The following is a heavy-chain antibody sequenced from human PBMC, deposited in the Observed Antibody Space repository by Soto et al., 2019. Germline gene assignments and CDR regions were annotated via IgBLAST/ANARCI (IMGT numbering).Heavy chain of an antibody. CDR3: ARDLREYYYDSSGRVNFDY. J-gene: IGHJ4*02. Sequence: GASVKVSCKASGGTFSSYAISWVRQAPGQGLEWMGGIIPIFGTANYAQKFQGRVTITADESTSTAYMELSSLRSEDTAVYYCARDLREYYYDSSGRVNFDYWGQGTLVTVSS. CDR2: IIPIFGTA. V-gene: IGHV1-69*13. D-gene: IGHD3-22*01. CDR1: GGTFSSYA.